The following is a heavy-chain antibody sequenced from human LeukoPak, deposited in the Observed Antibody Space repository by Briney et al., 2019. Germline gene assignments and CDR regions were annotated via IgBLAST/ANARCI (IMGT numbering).Heavy chain of an antibody. CDR2: ISISGSTT. J-gene: IGHJ4*02. D-gene: IGHD2-15*01. CDR3: ARQFCSGGSCSYSDY. CDR1: GFXFSTFE. V-gene: IGHV3-48*03. Sequence: GGSLRLSCAASGFXFSTFEMNWVRQAPGKGLEWVSYISISGSTTYYADSVKGRFTISRDNAKNSLYLQMNSLRAEDTAVYYCARQFCSGGSCSYSDYWGQGTLVTVSS.